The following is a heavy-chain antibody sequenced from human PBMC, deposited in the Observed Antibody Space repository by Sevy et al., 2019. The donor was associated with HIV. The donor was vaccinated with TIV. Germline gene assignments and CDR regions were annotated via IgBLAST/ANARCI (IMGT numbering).Heavy chain of an antibody. J-gene: IGHJ6*02. Sequence: GGSLRLSCVASGFRFDDYAMHWVRQVPGKSPEWVSGISWNSNKIGYAAAVKGRFTISRDSARNSVYLQMSSLPPEDTALYYCVKDLGGIETLDYYSYYGMDVWGQGTTVTVSS. D-gene: IGHD3-16*01. CDR3: VKDLGGIETLDYYSYYGMDV. V-gene: IGHV3-9*01. CDR1: GFRFDDYA. CDR2: ISWNSNKI.